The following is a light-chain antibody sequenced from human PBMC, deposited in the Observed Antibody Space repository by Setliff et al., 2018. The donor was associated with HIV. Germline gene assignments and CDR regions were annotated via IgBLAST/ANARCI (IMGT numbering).Light chain of an antibody. V-gene: IGLV2-14*03. J-gene: IGLJ1*01. CDR3: SSYSINNLYV. Sequence: QSVLTQPASVSGSPGQSITISCTGTSSDIGSSNFVSWYQQHPGKAPKVMIYNVDKRPSGVSHRFSGSKSGNTASLTISGLQTEDEADYYCSSYSINNLYVFATGTKVTVL. CDR1: SSDIGSSNF. CDR2: NVD.